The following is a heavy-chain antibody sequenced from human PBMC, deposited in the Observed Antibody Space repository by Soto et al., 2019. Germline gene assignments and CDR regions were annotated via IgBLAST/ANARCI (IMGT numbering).Heavy chain of an antibody. J-gene: IGHJ4*02. CDR2: IDYGGSS. CDR1: CYLISIGYY. CDR3: ARHGSY. Sequence: LSLPCSVSCYLISIGYYWGWIRQTPGKGLEWLGSIDYGGSSYSNPSLKSRVTISLDTSKNQFSLTLTSVTAADTAVYYCARHGSYWGQGTLVTVSS. V-gene: IGHV4-38-2*01.